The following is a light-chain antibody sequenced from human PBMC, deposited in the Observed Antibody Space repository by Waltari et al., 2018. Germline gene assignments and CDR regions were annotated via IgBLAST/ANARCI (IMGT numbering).Light chain of an antibody. Sequence: DIVMTQSPDSLAVSLGERATINCKSSQSVLYSSNNKNDLAWYQQKPGQPPKLLIYWASTRESGVPDRFSGSGSGTDFTRTISSLQAEDVAVYYCQQYYSTPQTFGQGTKVEIK. J-gene: IGKJ1*01. CDR1: QSVLYSSNNKND. V-gene: IGKV4-1*01. CDR3: QQYYSTPQT. CDR2: WAS.